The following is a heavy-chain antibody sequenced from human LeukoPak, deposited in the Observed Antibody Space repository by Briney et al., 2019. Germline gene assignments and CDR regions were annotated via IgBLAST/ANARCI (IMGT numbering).Heavy chain of an antibody. Sequence: GGSLRLSCAASGFTVSSNYMSWDRQAPGKGLEWVSVIYSGGSTYYADSVKGRFTISRDNSKNTLYLQMNSLRAEDTAVYYCARASITMVRGVINDYWGQGTLVTVSS. V-gene: IGHV3-66*01. J-gene: IGHJ4*02. D-gene: IGHD3-10*01. CDR1: GFTVSSNY. CDR2: IYSGGST. CDR3: ARASITMVRGVINDY.